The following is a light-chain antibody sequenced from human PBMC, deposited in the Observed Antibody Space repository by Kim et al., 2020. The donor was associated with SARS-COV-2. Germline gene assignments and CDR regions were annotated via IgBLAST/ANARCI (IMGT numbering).Light chain of an antibody. CDR1: SSDIGNYHY. CDR3: SSYTTSGTLL. Sequence: GQPFTISCTGTSSDIGNYHYVSWYQQHPGKAPNLMLYDVNKRPSGVSYRFSGSKSGITASLIISGLQAEDEADYYCSSYTTSGTLLFGGGTQLTVL. V-gene: IGLV2-14*04. CDR2: DVN. J-gene: IGLJ2*01.